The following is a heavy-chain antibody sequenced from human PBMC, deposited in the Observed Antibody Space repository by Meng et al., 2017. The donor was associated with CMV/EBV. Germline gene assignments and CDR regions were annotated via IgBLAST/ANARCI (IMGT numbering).Heavy chain of an antibody. CDR1: GFTFSSYW. Sequence: GESLKISCAASGFTFSSYWMSWVRQAPGKGLEWVANIKQDGSEKYYVDSVKGRFTISRDNAKNSLYLQMNSLRAEDTAVYYCARDGGYCSSTSCYNSSSWHLDYWGQGTLVTVS. CDR2: IKQDGSEK. V-gene: IGHV3-7*01. CDR3: ARDGGYCSSTSCYNSSSWHLDY. J-gene: IGHJ4*02. D-gene: IGHD2-2*02.